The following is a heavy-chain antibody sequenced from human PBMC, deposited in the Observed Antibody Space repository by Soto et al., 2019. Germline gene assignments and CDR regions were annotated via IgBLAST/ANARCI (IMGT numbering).Heavy chain of an antibody. J-gene: IGHJ4*02. CDR1: GVTFSSYA. V-gene: IGHV3-23*01. D-gene: IGHD6-19*01. CDR3: AKVPLMWLVHEDSLQPSYLDY. CDR2: ISGSGGST. Sequence: GGSLRLSCASSGVTFSSYAMSWVREAPGNGLEWVSAISGSGGSTYYADAVKGRFTISRDTSTNTIYLQINRLRAEETAVYSCAKVPLMWLVHEDSLQPSYLDYWGQGTLVTVSS.